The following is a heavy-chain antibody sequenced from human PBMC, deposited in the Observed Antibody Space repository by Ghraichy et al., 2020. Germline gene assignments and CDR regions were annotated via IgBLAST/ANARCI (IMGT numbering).Heavy chain of an antibody. D-gene: IGHD2-2*01. V-gene: IGHV4-34*01. J-gene: IGHJ4*02. CDR2: INHSGST. CDR1: GGSFSGYY. CDR3: ARVPFYCSSTSCLGRQTIRYYFDY. Sequence: SETLSLTCAVYGGSFSGYYWSWIRQPPGKGLEWIGEINHSGSTNYNPSLKSRVTISVDTSKNQFSLKLSSVTAADTAVYYCARVPFYCSSTSCLGRQTIRYYFDYWGQGTLVTVSS.